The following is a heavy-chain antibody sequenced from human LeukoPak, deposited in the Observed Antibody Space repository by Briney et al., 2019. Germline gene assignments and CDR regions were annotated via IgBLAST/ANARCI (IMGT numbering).Heavy chain of an antibody. CDR3: ARDFTVGATDNPIIFDY. D-gene: IGHD1-26*01. CDR2: ISSTSRTI. CDR1: GFSFSSYS. Sequence: GGSLRLSCAASGFSFSSYSMNWVRQTPGKGLEWISYISSTSRTIYYADSVKGRFTISRDNAKNSLYLQMNTLGAEDTDVYYCARDFTVGATDNPIIFDYWGQGTLVTVSS. V-gene: IGHV3-48*01. J-gene: IGHJ4*02.